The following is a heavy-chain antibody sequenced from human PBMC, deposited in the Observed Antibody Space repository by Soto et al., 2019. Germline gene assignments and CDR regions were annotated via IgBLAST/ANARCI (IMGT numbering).Heavy chain of an antibody. J-gene: IGHJ1*01. V-gene: IGHV2-70*11. CDR2: IDWDDGK. Sequence: GSGPTLVNPTQTLTLTCTFSGFSLSTSGMCVSWIRQPPGKALEWLARIDWDDGKYYSTSLKTRLTISKDTSKNQVVLTMTNMDPVDAAMYYCARIRSTPRGYFQHWGQGTLVTVSS. CDR1: GFSLSTSGMC. CDR3: ARIRSTPRGYFQH. D-gene: IGHD2-2*01.